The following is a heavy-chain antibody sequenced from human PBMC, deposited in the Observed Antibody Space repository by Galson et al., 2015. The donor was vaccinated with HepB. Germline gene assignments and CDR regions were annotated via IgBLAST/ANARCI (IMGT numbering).Heavy chain of an antibody. V-gene: IGHV1-2*02. CDR3: ARGFGGYDLSTRDY. Sequence: SVTVSCKASVYIFATHGVSYGFSWVRQAPGQGLEWMGWMSTTSGSKYYAQKFQGRVTMTRDTSISTAYMELSRLRSDDTAVYYCARGFGGYDLSTRDYWGQGTLVTVSS. CDR1: VYIFATHGVSY. J-gene: IGHJ4*02. D-gene: IGHD5-12*01. CDR2: MSTTSGSK.